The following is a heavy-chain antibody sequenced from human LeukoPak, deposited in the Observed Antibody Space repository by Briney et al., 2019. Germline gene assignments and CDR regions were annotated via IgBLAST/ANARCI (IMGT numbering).Heavy chain of an antibody. Sequence: GGSLRLSCAASGFTVSNNYMSWVGQAPGKGLEWVSVIYSGGSTYYADSVKGRFTISRDKDKNTVYLQMNSLRAEDTAVYYCVTRWHWGQGTLVTVSS. V-gene: IGHV3-53*01. CDR2: IYSGGST. J-gene: IGHJ4*02. CDR1: GFTVSNNY. D-gene: IGHD6-13*01. CDR3: VTRWH.